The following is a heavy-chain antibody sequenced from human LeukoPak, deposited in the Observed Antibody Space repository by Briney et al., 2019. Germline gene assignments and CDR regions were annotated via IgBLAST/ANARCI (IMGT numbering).Heavy chain of an antibody. V-gene: IGHV1-18*01. CDR3: ARDTSAGPDAFDI. CDR2: ISAYSGNT. CDR1: GYTFTSYG. J-gene: IGHJ3*02. Sequence: VSVKVSCKASGYTFTSYGITWVRQAPGQGLEWMGWISAYSGNTNYAQKVQGRVTMTTDTSTSTAYMELRSLRSDDTAVYYCARDTSAGPDAFDIWGQGTMVTVSS. D-gene: IGHD2/OR15-2a*01.